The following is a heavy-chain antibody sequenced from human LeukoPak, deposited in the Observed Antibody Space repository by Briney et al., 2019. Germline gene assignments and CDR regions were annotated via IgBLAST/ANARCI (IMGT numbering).Heavy chain of an antibody. CDR1: GGSISPYY. CDR3: ARMSRDGYNYYFDY. Sequence: SETLSLTCIVSGGSISPYYWSWIRQPPGSGLEWIAYIYYSGSTNYNPSLKSRVTISVDTSKNQFSLKLSSVTAADTAVYYCARMSRDGYNYYFDYWGQGTLVTVSS. CDR2: IYYSGST. D-gene: IGHD5-24*01. J-gene: IGHJ4*02. V-gene: IGHV4-59*01.